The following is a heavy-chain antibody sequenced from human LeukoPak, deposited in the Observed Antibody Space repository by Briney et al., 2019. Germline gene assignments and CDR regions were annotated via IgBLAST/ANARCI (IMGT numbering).Heavy chain of an antibody. Sequence: GGSLRLSCAASGFTVSSTYMSWVRQAPGKGLEWVSVIYSGGSTYYADSVNGRFSISRDNSKNTLYLQMNSLRAEDTAVYYCARDSSGPLYWGQGTLVTVSS. CDR2: IYSGGST. V-gene: IGHV3-53*01. CDR3: ARDSSGPLY. J-gene: IGHJ4*02. D-gene: IGHD6-19*01. CDR1: GFTVSSTY.